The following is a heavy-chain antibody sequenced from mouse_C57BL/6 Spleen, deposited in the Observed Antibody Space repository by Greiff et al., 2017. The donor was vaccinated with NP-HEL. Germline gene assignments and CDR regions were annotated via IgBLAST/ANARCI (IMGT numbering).Heavy chain of an antibody. D-gene: IGHD1-1*01. CDR1: GFNIKDDY. CDR2: IDPENGDT. Sequence: EVQLQQSGAELVRPGASVKLSCTASGFNIKDDYMHWVKQRPEQGLEWIGWIDPENGDTEYASKFQGKATITADTSSNTAYLQLSSLTSEDTAVYSGTTPYYYGSSPAWFAYWGQGNLVTVSA. CDR3: TTPYYYGSSPAWFAY. J-gene: IGHJ3*01. V-gene: IGHV14-4*01.